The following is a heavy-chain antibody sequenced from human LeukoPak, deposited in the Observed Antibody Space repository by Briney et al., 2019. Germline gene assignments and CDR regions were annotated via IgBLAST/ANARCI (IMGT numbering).Heavy chain of an antibody. CDR3: ARTSSNSWSYGMDV. J-gene: IGHJ6*02. V-gene: IGHV4-4*07. D-gene: IGHD6-13*01. CDR2: IYPSGST. Sequence: SETLSLTCTVSDGSISSYYWSWIRQPAGKGLEWIGRIYPSGSTNYNPSLKSRATMSVDTSENQFSLKLSSVTAADTAAYYCARTSSNSWSYGMDVWGQGTTVTVSS. CDR1: DGSISSYY.